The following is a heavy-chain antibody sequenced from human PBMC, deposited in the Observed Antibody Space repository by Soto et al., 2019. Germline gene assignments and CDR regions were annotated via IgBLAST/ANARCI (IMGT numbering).Heavy chain of an antibody. J-gene: IGHJ3*02. CDR3: ARDTETLGPRANDALDI. CDR1: GYTFSAYT. Sequence: QAQLVQSGPEMKKPGASVKISCKATGYTFSAYTMNWVRQAPGQSLEWMGWINAGSGTTKYSQNFQGRVSITRDTSASTVYMELTGLTSEDTAVYYCARDTETLGPRANDALDIWGQGTMVTVSS. D-gene: IGHD3-3*02. CDR2: INAGSGTT. V-gene: IGHV1-3*01.